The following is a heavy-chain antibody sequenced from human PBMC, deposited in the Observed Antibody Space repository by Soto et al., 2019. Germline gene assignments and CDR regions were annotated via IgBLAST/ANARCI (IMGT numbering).Heavy chain of an antibody. V-gene: IGHV4-34*01. CDR2: INDRGSI. D-gene: IGHD3-9*01. Sequence: QVQLQQWGAGPLRPLETLSLTCGVSGGSFSGYYWAWIRQSPGKGLEWIGEINDRGSINYNPSLNSRVSISVDTSKNHYSLTLRSVTAADTAVYYCARESHDILTGPPWVWYFDLWGRGPLVTVSS. J-gene: IGHJ2*01. CDR3: ARESHDILTGPPWVWYFDL. CDR1: GGSFSGYY.